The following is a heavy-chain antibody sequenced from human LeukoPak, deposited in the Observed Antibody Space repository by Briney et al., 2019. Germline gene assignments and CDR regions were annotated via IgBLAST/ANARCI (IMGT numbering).Heavy chain of an antibody. J-gene: IGHJ3*02. D-gene: IGHD2-2*01. V-gene: IGHV4-59*11. Sequence: PSETLSLTCIVSGGSINSHYWSWIRQPPGKGLEWIGDIHYTGTTKYNPSLESRVTISVDTSKKQFSLKLTSVTAADTAVYFCARKYCSSTSCSYGFDIWAQGTMVTVSS. CDR2: IHYTGTT. CDR3: ARKYCSSTSCSYGFDI. CDR1: GGSINSHY.